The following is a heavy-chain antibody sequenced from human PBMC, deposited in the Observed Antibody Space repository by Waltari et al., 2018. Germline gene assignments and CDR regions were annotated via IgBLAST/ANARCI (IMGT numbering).Heavy chain of an antibody. CDR3: VSLKYLRDGYNYGFDY. CDR1: GFTFSSYS. D-gene: IGHD5-12*01. Sequence: EVQLVESGGGLVQPGGSLRLSCAASGFTFSSYSMNWVRQAPGKWLEWVSYISSSSSTIYYADSVKCRFTISRDNAKNSLYLQMNSLRAEDTAVYYCVSLKYLRDGYNYGFDYWGQGTLVTVSS. CDR2: ISSSSSTI. V-gene: IGHV3-48*04. J-gene: IGHJ4*02.